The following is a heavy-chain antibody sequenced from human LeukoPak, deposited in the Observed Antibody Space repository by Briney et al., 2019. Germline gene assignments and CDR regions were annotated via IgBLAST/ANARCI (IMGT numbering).Heavy chain of an antibody. CDR3: ARGLGPGSGKYGMDV. J-gene: IGHJ6*02. D-gene: IGHD3-10*01. V-gene: IGHV3-74*01. CDR2: INSDGSST. CDR1: GFTFSSYW. Sequence: RGSLRLSCAASGFTFSSYWMHWVRQAPGKGLVWVSRINSDGSSTSYADSVKGRFTISRDNAKNTLYLQMNSLRAEDTAVYYCARGLGPGSGKYGMDVWGQGTTVTVSS.